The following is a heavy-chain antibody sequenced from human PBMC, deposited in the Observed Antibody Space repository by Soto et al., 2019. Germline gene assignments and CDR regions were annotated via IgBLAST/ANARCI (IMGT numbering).Heavy chain of an antibody. CDR3: AKTASGYRSLYVWGSQNDAFDI. J-gene: IGHJ3*02. D-gene: IGHD3-16*01. CDR1: GFTFSSYG. Sequence: GGSLRLSCAASGFTFSSYGMHWVRQAPGKGLEWVAVISYDGSNKYYADSVKGRFTISRDNSKNTLYLQMNSLRAEDTAVYYCAKTASGYRSLYVWGSQNDAFDIWGQGTMVTVSS. CDR2: ISYDGSNK. V-gene: IGHV3-30*18.